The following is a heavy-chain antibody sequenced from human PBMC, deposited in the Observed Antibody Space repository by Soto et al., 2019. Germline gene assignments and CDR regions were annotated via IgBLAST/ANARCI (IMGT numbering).Heavy chain of an antibody. CDR3: ARDDGPRTTRRFDA. J-gene: IGHJ5*02. Sequence: SQTLSLTYDISGDSVSSNNAAWNWIRQSPSRGLEWLGRTYYYRSKWYIDYAVSVKSRISINADTSKNQVSLQLNAVTPDDTAVYYCARDDGPRTTRRFDAWGQGILVTVSS. D-gene: IGHD1-1*01. CDR2: TYYYRSKWYI. V-gene: IGHV6-1*01. CDR1: GDSVSSNNAA.